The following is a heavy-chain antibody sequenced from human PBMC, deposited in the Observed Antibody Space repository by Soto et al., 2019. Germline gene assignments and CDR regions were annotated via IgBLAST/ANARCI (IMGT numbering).Heavy chain of an antibody. J-gene: IGHJ6*03. CDR3: ARSPGSYSGYDYYYYYYMDV. V-gene: IGHV4-59*01. CDR1: GGSISSYY. Sequence: PSETLSLTCTVSGGSISSYYWSWIRQPPGKGLEWIGYIYYSGSTNYNPSLKSRVTISVDTSKNQFSLKLSSVTAADTAVYYCARSPGSYSGYDYYYYYYMDVWGKGTTVTVSS. CDR2: IYYSGST. D-gene: IGHD5-12*01.